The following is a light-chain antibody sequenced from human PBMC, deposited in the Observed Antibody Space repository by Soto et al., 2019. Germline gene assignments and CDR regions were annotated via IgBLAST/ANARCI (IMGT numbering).Light chain of an antibody. CDR1: QSVRTRY. J-gene: IGKJ2*01. CDR2: EAS. V-gene: IGKV3-20*01. Sequence: EIVLTQSPGTLSLSPGERVSLSCKASQSVRTRYLVWYQQKPGQAPRLVIYEASTRAPGVPDRFTGSGSGPDFTLTISRLEPADFAVYYCQQYERSPFTFGQGAKLEIK. CDR3: QQYERSPFT.